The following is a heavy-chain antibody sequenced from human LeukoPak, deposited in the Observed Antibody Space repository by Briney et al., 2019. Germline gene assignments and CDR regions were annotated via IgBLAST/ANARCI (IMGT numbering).Heavy chain of an antibody. Sequence: GGSLRLSCAASGFTFSSYAMHWVRQAPGKGLEWVAVISYDGSNKYYADSVKGRFTISRDNSKNTLYLQMNSLRAEDTAVYYCARVSLASPPYYFDYWGQGTLVTVSS. CDR3: ARVSLASPPYYFDY. J-gene: IGHJ4*02. V-gene: IGHV3-30*04. CDR2: ISYDGSNK. CDR1: GFTFSSYA.